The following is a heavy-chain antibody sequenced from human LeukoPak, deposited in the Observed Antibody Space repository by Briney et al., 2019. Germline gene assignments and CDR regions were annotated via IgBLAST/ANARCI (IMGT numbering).Heavy chain of an antibody. CDR1: GGSISSSSYY. D-gene: IGHD5-18*01. V-gene: IGHV4-30-4*08. CDR2: IYYSGST. Sequence: SQTLSLTCTVSGGSISSSSYYWGWIRQPPGKGLEWIGYIYYSGSTYYNPSLKSRVTISVDTSKNQFSLKLSSVTAADTAVYYCARADIAMGSPYRGLYYFDYWGQRTLVTVSS. CDR3: ARADIAMGSPYRGLYYFDY. J-gene: IGHJ4*02.